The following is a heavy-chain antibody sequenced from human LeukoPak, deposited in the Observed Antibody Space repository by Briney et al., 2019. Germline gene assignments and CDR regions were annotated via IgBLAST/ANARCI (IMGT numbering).Heavy chain of an antibody. J-gene: IGHJ4*02. Sequence: SETLSHTCTVSGGSVSSDNYYWSWIRQPPGRGLEWIGYIYYSGSTNYNPSLKSRVTISVDTSKNQFSLKLSSVTAADTAVYYCAKGGHSSGWYHDYWGQGTLVTVSS. CDR3: AKGGHSSGWYHDY. D-gene: IGHD6-19*01. V-gene: IGHV4-61*01. CDR1: GGSVSSDNYY. CDR2: IYYSGST.